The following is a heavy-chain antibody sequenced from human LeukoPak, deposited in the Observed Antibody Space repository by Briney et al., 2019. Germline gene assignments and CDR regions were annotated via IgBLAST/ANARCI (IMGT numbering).Heavy chain of an antibody. J-gene: IGHJ4*02. CDR3: ARDRGGWYYFDY. CDR1: GYTFTSYY. Sequence: GASVKVSCKASGYTFTSYYMHWVRQAPGQGLEWMGIINPSSGGTSYAQKFQGRVTMTRDTSTSTVYMELSSLRSEDTAVYYCARDRGGWYYFDYWGQGTLVTVSS. CDR2: INPSSGGT. D-gene: IGHD6-19*01. V-gene: IGHV1-46*01.